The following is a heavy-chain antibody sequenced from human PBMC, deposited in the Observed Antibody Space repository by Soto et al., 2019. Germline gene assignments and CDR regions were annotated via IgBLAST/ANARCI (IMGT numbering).Heavy chain of an antibody. CDR2: IYYSGST. CDR3: ARDAGNWFDP. V-gene: IGHV4-59*01. Sequence: SETLSLTCTVPGGSISSYYWSWIRQPPGKGLEWIGYIYYSGSTNYNPSLKSRVTISVDTSKNQFSLKLSSVTAADTAVYYCARDAGNWFDPWGQGTLVTVSS. J-gene: IGHJ5*02. CDR1: GGSISSYY.